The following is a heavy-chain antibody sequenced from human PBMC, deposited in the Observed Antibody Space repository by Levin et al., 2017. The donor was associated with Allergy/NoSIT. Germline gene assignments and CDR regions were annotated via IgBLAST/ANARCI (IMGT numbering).Heavy chain of an antibody. CDR2: IYSSGSA. Sequence: SETLSLTCKVSGGSISSGSYYWSWIRQPAAKGLEWIGRIYSSGSANYNPSLKSRVTISVDTSKNQFSLKLSSVTPADTAVYYCARAEVGSEHWGQGTLVTVSS. CDR3: ARAEVGSEH. V-gene: IGHV4-61*02. J-gene: IGHJ4*02. D-gene: IGHD3-10*01. CDR1: GGSISSGSYY.